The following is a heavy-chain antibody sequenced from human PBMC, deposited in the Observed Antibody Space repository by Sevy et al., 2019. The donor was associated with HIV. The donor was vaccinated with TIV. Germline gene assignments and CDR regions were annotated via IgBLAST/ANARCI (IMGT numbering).Heavy chain of an antibody. CDR1: GYTFTGHY. CDR3: ARVLPYCSGGSCYSPYDAFYI. CDR2: INPNIGST. J-gene: IGHJ3*02. Sequence: ASVKVSCKASGYTFTGHYMHWVRQAPGQGLEWMGWINPNIGSTDYAQKFQGRVTLTRDTSISTAYLELSRLTSDDTAVYYCARVLPYCSGGSCYSPYDAFYIWGQGTMVTV. V-gene: IGHV1-2*02. D-gene: IGHD2-15*01.